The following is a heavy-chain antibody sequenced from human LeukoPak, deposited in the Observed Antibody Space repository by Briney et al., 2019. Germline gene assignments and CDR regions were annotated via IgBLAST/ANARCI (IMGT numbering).Heavy chain of an antibody. CDR3: ARDLCSTTSCFDY. CDR2: HFASNK. D-gene: IGHD2-2*01. CDR1: GFIFSSYG. V-gene: IGHV3-33*01. J-gene: IGHJ4*02. Sequence: GGSLRLSCVTSGFIFSSYGIHWVRQAPGKGLEWVAWHFASNKYYAESVRGRFTMSRDNSKSTLYLQMDSLRVEDTAVYYCARDLCSTTSCFDYWGQGTLVSVSS.